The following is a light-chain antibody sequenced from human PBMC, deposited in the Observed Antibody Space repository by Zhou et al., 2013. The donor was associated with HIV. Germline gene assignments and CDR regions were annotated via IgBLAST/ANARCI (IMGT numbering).Light chain of an antibody. Sequence: DIQMTQSPSSLAASAGDRVTITCRASQSISSYLNWYQQKPGKAPKLLIYSASSLQGGVPSRFRGSGSGTDFTLTVSSLQPEDFATYYCQQANSFPITFGQGTRLEIK. CDR2: SAS. J-gene: IGKJ5*01. CDR1: QSISSY. CDR3: QQANSFPIT. V-gene: IGKV1-39*01.